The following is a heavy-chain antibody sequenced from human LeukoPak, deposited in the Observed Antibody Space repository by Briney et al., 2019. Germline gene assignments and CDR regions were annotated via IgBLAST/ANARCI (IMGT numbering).Heavy chain of an antibody. CDR3: ARGGNYYDSSGYYSRLSPPIDY. V-gene: IGHV4-30-4*07. J-gene: IGHJ4*02. D-gene: IGHD3-22*01. CDR2: IYYSGST. Sequence: SETLSLTCAVSGGSISSGGYSWSWIRQPPGKGLEWIGYIYYSGSTYYNPSLKSLVTISVDTSKNQFSLKLSSVTAADTAVYYCARGGNYYDSSGYYSRLSPPIDYWGQGTLVTVSS. CDR1: GGSISSGGYS.